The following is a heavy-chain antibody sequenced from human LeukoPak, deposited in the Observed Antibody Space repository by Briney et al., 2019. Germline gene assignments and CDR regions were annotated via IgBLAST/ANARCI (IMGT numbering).Heavy chain of an antibody. CDR3: AREPAAAGSYYYYYYMDV. CDR2: ISSSTSYI. D-gene: IGHD6-13*01. CDR1: GFTFSSYS. Sequence: GGSLRLSCAASGFTFSSYSMNWVRQAPGKGLEWVSSISSSTSYIYYADSVKGRFTISRDNSKNTLYLQMNSLRAEDTAVYYCAREPAAAGSYYYYYYMDVWGKGTTVTVSS. V-gene: IGHV3-21*01. J-gene: IGHJ6*03.